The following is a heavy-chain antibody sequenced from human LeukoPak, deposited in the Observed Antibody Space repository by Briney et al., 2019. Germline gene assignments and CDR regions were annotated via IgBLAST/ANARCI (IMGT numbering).Heavy chain of an antibody. V-gene: IGHV4-59*08. D-gene: IGHD2-15*01. J-gene: IGHJ3*02. CDR3: ARHDVVSRDFDI. Sequence: PSETLSLTCTVSGGSISSYYWSWIRQVPGKGLEWIAYIYYIGSTDYNPSLKSRVTISVDTSKNQFSLNVSSVTAADTAVYYCARHDVVSRDFDIWGPGTMVTVSS. CDR1: GGSISSYY. CDR2: IYYIGST.